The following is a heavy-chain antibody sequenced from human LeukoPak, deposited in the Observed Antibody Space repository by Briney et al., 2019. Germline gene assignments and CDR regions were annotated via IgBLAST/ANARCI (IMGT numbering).Heavy chain of an antibody. V-gene: IGHV4-39*01. D-gene: IGHD7-27*01. J-gene: IGHJ4*02. CDR1: GGSISGSSYY. CDR2: IYYRGSA. CDR3: ASEPLGNLDY. Sequence: SETLSLICTVSGGSISGSSYYWGWIRQPPGKGLEWIGSIYYRGSAYYNPSLKSRATISVDTSKNQLSLRLSSVTAADTAVYYCASEPLGNLDYWGQGTLVTVSS.